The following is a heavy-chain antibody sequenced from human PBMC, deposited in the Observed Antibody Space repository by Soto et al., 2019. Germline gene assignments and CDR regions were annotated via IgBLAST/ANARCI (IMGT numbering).Heavy chain of an antibody. CDR1: GGSISSGGYY. V-gene: IGHV4-31*03. J-gene: IGHJ6*02. CDR2: IYYSGST. CDR3: ARDQRGSSSSWYEDYYYYYGMDV. Sequence: PSETLSLTCTVSGGSISSGGYYWSWIRQHPGKGLEWIGYIYYSGSTYYNPSLKSRVTISVDTSKNQFSLKLSSVTAADTAVYYCARDQRGSSSSWYEDYYYYYGMDVWGQGTTVTVSS. D-gene: IGHD6-13*01.